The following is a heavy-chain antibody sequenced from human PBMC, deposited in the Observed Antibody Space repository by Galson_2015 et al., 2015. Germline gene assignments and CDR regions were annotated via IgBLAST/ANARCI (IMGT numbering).Heavy chain of an antibody. CDR3: AKDHCTNGVCYMDV. CDR2: INSDGSST. V-gene: IGHV3-74*01. D-gene: IGHD2-8*01. J-gene: IGHJ6*02. CDR1: GFTFSSYW. Sequence: SLRLSCAPSGFTFSSYWMHWVRQAPGKGLVWVSRINSDGSSTYYADSVKGRFTISRDNSKNTLYLQMNSLRAEDTAVHYCAKDHCTNGVCYMDVWGQGTTVTVSS.